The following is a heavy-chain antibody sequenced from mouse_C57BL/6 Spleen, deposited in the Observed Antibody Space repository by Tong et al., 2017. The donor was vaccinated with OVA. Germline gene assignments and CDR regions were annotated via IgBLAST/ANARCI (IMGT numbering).Heavy chain of an antibody. Sequence: VQLQESGPELVKPGASVKISCKASGYAFSSSWMNWVKQRPGKGLEWIGRIDPANGNTKYAPKFQGKATITADTSSNTAYLQLSSLTSEDSAVYFCARGGYYGSSYWYFDVWGTGTTVTVSS. CDR3: ARGGYYGSSYWYFDV. D-gene: IGHD1-1*01. J-gene: IGHJ1*03. CDR1: GYAFSSSW. CDR2: IDPANGNT. V-gene: IGHV1-82*01.